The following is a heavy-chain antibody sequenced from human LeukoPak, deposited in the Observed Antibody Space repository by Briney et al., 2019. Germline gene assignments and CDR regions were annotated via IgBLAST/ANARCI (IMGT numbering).Heavy chain of an antibody. Sequence: GGSMRLSWAAAGFSFSSYAMSWVRQAAGKGMEWVSAISGRAGSIYYADSVKGRFTISRDNSKNTLYLQMNSLRAEDTAVYYCAKDRGSGWPQFDYWGQGTLVTVPS. CDR2: ISGRAGSI. J-gene: IGHJ4*02. CDR1: GFSFSSYA. CDR3: AKDRGSGWPQFDY. V-gene: IGHV3-23*01. D-gene: IGHD6-19*01.